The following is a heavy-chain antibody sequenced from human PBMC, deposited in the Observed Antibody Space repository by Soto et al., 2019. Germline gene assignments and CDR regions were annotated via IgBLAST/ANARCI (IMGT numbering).Heavy chain of an antibody. Sequence: EVQLLESGGGLVQPGASLRLSCAASGFTFTTFDMSWARQAPGKGLEWVSVVRGRDGSTSYADSLKGRFTISKDSSKNTLYLQRNSLRGEDTALCYCAKGAWLDYWGQGTLVTVSS. CDR3: AKGAWLDY. CDR1: GFTFTTFD. V-gene: IGHV3-23*01. J-gene: IGHJ4*02. CDR2: VRGRDGST. D-gene: IGHD6-19*01.